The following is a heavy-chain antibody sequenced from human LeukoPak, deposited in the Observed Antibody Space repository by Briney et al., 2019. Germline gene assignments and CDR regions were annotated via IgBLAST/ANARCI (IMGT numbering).Heavy chain of an antibody. D-gene: IGHD6-6*01. CDR2: IIPIFGTA. V-gene: IGHV1-69*01. CDR1: GGTFSSYA. Sequence: ASVKVSCKASGGTFSSYAISWVRQAPGQGLEWMGGIIPIFGTANYAQKFQGRVTITADESTSTAYMELSSLRSEDTAVYYCAADEYSRDYYFDYWGQGTLVTVSS. CDR3: AADEYSRDYYFDY. J-gene: IGHJ4*02.